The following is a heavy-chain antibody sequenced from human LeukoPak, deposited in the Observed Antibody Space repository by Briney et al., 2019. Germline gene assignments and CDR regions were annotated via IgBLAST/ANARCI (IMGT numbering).Heavy chain of an antibody. CDR2: IYYRGST. V-gene: IGHV4-59*01. J-gene: IGHJ5*02. CDR1: GGSISSYY. Sequence: SETLSLTCTGSGGSISSYYWSWIRQPPGKGLEWIGYIYYRGSTNYNPSLKSRVTISVDTSKNQFSLKLSSVTAADTAVYYCARCIYGDYVGVVDWFDPWGQGTLVTVSS. CDR3: ARCIYGDYVGVVDWFDP. D-gene: IGHD4-17*01.